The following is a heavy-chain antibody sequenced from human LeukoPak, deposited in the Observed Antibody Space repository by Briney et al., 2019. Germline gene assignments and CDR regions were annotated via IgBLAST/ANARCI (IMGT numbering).Heavy chain of an antibody. CDR3: AGGDGSGSYYGS. CDR1: GFTFSSYS. CDR2: ISSSSSYI. D-gene: IGHD3-10*01. Sequence: GGSLRLSCAASGFTFSSYSMNWVRQAPGKGLEWVSSISSSSSYIYYADSVKGRFTISRDNAKNSLYLQMNSLRAEDTAVYYCAGGDGSGSYYGSWGQGTLVTVSS. J-gene: IGHJ5*02. V-gene: IGHV3-21*01.